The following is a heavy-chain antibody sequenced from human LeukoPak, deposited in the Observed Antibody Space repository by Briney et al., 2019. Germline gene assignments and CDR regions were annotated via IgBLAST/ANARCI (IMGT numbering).Heavy chain of an antibody. D-gene: IGHD4-17*01. V-gene: IGHV4-61*08. Sequence: SETLSLTCTVSGGSLSSGGYYWSWIRQPPGKGLEWIGFIYYSGSTNYNPSLKSRVAISVDTSKNQFSLKLSSVTAADTAVYYCARHLNDYGDYSLNYWGQGTLVTVSS. CDR2: IYYSGST. J-gene: IGHJ4*02. CDR3: ARHLNDYGDYSLNY. CDR1: GGSLSSGGYY.